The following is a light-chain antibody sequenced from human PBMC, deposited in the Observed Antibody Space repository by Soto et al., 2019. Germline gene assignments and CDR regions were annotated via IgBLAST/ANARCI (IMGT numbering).Light chain of an antibody. CDR2: KAS. J-gene: IGKJ1*01. CDR1: QSISSL. V-gene: IGKV1-5*03. Sequence: DIQMTQSPSTLSASVGDRVTITCRASQSISSLLAWYQQKPGKAPKLLIYKASSLESGVPSRFSGSGSGTEFTLTISSLQPDDFATYYCQQYNSYPWTFDQGTKVEIK. CDR3: QQYNSYPWT.